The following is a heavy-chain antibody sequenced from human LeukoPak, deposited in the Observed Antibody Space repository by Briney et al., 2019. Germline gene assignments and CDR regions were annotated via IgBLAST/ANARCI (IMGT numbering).Heavy chain of an antibody. CDR3: ARGGSWYSGGSS. CDR2: IYHSGST. J-gene: IGHJ5*02. V-gene: IGHV4-30-2*01. CDR1: GGSISSGGYY. Sequence: SETLSLTCTVSGGSISSGGYYWSWIRQPPGKGLEWIGYIYHSGSTYYNPSLKSRVTISVDRSKNQFSLKLSSVTAADTAVYYCARGGSWYSGGSSWGQGTLVTVSS. D-gene: IGHD6-13*01.